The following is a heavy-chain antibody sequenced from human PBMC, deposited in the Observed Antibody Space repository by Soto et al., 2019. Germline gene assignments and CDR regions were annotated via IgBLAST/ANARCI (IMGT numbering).Heavy chain of an antibody. CDR3: ATVGGGCACFSGWSES. CDR1: GFVFSDYY. V-gene: IGHV3-11*06. J-gene: IGHJ5*02. Sequence: GGSLRLSCSGSGFVFSDYYMRWIRHIPGKGLEWVSFISRTSSRRKYAESVKGRFTISRDNDKNSLILEMSDLRAEDSATYYWATVGGGCACFSGWSESWGQGSQGTV. D-gene: IGHD2-21*02. CDR2: ISRTSSRR.